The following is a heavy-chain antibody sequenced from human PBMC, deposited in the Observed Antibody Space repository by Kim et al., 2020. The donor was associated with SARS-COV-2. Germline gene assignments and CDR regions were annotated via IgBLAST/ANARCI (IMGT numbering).Heavy chain of an antibody. Sequence: SETLSLTCTVSGGSISSSSYYWGWIRQPPGKGLEWIGSIYYSGSTYYNPSLKSRVTISVDTSKNQFSLKLSSVTAADTAVYYCASTETYDFWDYYGMDVWGQGTTVTVSS. CDR3: ASTETYDFWDYYGMDV. D-gene: IGHD3-3*01. CDR2: IYYSGST. J-gene: IGHJ6*02. CDR1: GGSISSSSYY. V-gene: IGHV4-39*01.